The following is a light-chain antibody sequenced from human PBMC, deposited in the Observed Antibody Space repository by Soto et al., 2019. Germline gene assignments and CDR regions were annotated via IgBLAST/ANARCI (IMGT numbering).Light chain of an antibody. CDR2: GAS. CDR1: QSVSSN. CDR3: QQYNNWPQT. Sequence: EIVMTQSPATLSVSPGERATLSCRASQSVSSNLAWYQQKPGQAARLLIYGASTRATGIPARFSGSGSGTEFNLTISSLQSEDFAVYYCQQYNNWPQTFGQGTKLEIK. J-gene: IGKJ2*01. V-gene: IGKV3-15*01.